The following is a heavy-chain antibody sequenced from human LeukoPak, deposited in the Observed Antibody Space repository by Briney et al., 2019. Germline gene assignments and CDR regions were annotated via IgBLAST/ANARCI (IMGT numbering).Heavy chain of an antibody. V-gene: IGHV3-7*01. D-gene: IGHD2-15*01. Sequence: GGSLRLSRVASGFSFTSYWMSWVRQAPGKGLEFVANINQDGDTKNYVDSVKGRFTISRDNAENSLYLQMSSLRAEDTALYYCARDPGWSSFDIWGQGIMVTVSS. CDR2: INQDGDTK. CDR1: GFSFTSYW. CDR3: ARDPGWSSFDI. J-gene: IGHJ3*02.